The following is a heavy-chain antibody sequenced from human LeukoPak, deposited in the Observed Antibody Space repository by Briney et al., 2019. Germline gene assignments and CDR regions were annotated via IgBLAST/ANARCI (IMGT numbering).Heavy chain of an antibody. D-gene: IGHD3-10*01. Sequence: SETLSLTCTVSGGSISTDNYYWSWIRQPPGKGLEWIGYIYYSGSTNYNPSLKSRVTISIDTSKIQFSLKLSSVTAADTAVYYCARVKSVYYGSGSYFPNDAFDILGPGTMVTGSS. CDR2: IYYSGST. CDR3: ARVKSVYYGSGSYFPNDAFDI. J-gene: IGHJ3*02. V-gene: IGHV4-61*01. CDR1: GGSISTDNYY.